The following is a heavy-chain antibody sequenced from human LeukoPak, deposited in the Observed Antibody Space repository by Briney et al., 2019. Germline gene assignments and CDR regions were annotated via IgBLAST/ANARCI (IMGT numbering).Heavy chain of an antibody. CDR1: GYSFSSYW. Sequence: GESLKISCKGSGYSFSSYWIGWVRQMPGKGLEWMGIIYPVDSDIRYSPSFQGQVTISADKSISTAYLQWSSLKASDTAMYYCARGGGNLDYYFDYWGQGTLVTVSS. V-gene: IGHV5-51*01. CDR2: IYPVDSDI. D-gene: IGHD4-23*01. CDR3: ARGGGNLDYYFDY. J-gene: IGHJ4*02.